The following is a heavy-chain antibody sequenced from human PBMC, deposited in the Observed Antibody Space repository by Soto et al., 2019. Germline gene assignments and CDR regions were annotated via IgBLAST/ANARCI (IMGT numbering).Heavy chain of an antibody. V-gene: IGHV5-10-1*01. D-gene: IGHD6-13*01. J-gene: IGHJ4*02. CDR3: APMPGSWSLR. Sequence: PGESLKISCKGSGYSFTSYWISWVRQMPGKGLEWMGRIDPSDSYTNYSPSFQGHVTISADKSISTAYLQWSSLKASDTAMYYCAPMPGSWSLRWGQGTLVTVSS. CDR1: GYSFTSYW. CDR2: IDPSDSYT.